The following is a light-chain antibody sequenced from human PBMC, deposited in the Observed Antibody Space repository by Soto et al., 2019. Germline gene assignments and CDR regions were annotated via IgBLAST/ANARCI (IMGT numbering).Light chain of an antibody. CDR1: TGTVTNDHY. V-gene: IGLV7-46*01. J-gene: IGLJ1*01. CDR2: DTT. CDR3: CLCYSGTYV. Sequence: QAFVTQEPSLTVSPGGTVTLTCCSSTGTVTNDHYPHWFQQRPGQAPRTLIYDTTNKQSWTPARFSGSLLGGKAALTLSGAQSEDEAEYSCCLCYSGTYVFGSGTKGTVL.